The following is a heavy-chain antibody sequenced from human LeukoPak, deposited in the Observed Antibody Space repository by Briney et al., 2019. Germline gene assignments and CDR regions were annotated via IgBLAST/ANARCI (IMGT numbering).Heavy chain of an antibody. CDR3: ARGRYDSSGRFYFDY. V-gene: IGHV1-69*13. CDR2: ILPIFHSP. CDR1: GGTFRSYA. D-gene: IGHD3-22*01. J-gene: IGHJ4*01. Sequence: SVKVSCKASGGTFRSYAISWLRQAPGQGLEWMGGILPIFHSPSYAQKFQGRVTIAADESTSTAYMELSSLTSDDVAVYYCARGRYDSSGRFYFDYWGQGTLVTASS.